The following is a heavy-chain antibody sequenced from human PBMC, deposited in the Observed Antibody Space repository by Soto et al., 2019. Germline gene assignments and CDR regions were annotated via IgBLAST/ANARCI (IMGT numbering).Heavy chain of an antibody. V-gene: IGHV2-5*01. CDR1: GFSLSSNAVG. Sequence: QITLKESGPTLLKPTQTLTLTCTFSGFSLSSNAVGVNWIRQPPGKALEWLALIYWNDDNHYSPSLRSRLTNHKETPKNQVVPSKTHGEPVDTATYFFSHGRGWLSDYWGQGTLVTVSS. D-gene: IGHD5-12*01. CDR2: IYWNDDN. CDR3: SHGRGWLSDY. J-gene: IGHJ4*02.